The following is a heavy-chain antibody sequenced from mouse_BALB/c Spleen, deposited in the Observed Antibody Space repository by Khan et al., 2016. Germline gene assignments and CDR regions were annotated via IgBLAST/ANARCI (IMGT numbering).Heavy chain of an antibody. J-gene: IGHJ1*01. Sequence: EVKLLESGGGLVQPGGSLKLSCAASGFDFSRYWMRWVRQAPGKGLEWIGEINPDSSTINYTPSLKDKFIISVDNAKKTLYLQMSKVCSEDTALYYCARRGDGYWYFDVGGAGTTVTVSS. CDR1: GFDFSRYW. D-gene: IGHD2-3*01. V-gene: IGHV4-1*02. CDR3: ARRGDGYWYFDV. CDR2: INPDSSTI.